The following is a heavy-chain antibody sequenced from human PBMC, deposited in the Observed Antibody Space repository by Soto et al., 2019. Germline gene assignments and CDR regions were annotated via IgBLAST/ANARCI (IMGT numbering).Heavy chain of an antibody. CDR2: IWYDGSNK. Sequence: PGGSLRLSCAASGFTFSSYGMHWVRQAPGKGLEWVAVIWYDGSNKYYADSVKGRFTISRDNSKNTLYLQMNSLRAEDTAVYYCASRGVAGPFDYWGQGTLVTVSS. D-gene: IGHD6-19*01. J-gene: IGHJ4*02. CDR1: GFTFSSYG. V-gene: IGHV3-33*01. CDR3: ASRGVAGPFDY.